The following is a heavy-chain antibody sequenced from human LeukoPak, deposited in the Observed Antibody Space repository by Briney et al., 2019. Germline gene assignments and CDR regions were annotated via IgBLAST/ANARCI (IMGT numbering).Heavy chain of an antibody. CDR1: GYTLSELS. V-gene: IGHV1-24*01. J-gene: IGHJ5*02. D-gene: IGHD3-10*01. Sequence: ASVKVSCKVSGYTLSELSMHWVRQAPGKGLEWMGGFDPEDGETIYAQKFQGRVTMTEDTSTDTAYMELSSLRSEDTAVYYCATERAGITMVRSWFDPWGQGTLVTVSS. CDR3: ATERAGITMVRSWFDP. CDR2: FDPEDGET.